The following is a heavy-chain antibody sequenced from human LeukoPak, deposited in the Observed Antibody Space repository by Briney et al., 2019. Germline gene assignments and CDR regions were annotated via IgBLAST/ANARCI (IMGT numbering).Heavy chain of an antibody. Sequence: GGSLRLSCAASGFTFSSYSMNWVRQAPGKGLEWVSAISGSGGSTYYADSVKGRFTISRDNSKNTLYLQMNSLRAEDTAVYYCAKYTIPEHLVDYWGQGTLVTVSS. V-gene: IGHV3-23*01. CDR3: AKYTIPEHLVDY. CDR2: ISGSGGST. CDR1: GFTFSSYS. J-gene: IGHJ4*02. D-gene: IGHD3-3*01.